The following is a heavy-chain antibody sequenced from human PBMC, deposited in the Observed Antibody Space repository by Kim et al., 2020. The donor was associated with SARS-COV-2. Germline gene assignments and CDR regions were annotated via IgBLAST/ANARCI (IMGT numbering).Heavy chain of an antibody. V-gene: IGHV4-4*07. CDR3: AGGSTTPDGDSRQTPFDY. D-gene: IGHD4-17*01. Sequence: SETLSLTCTVSGGSISSYYWSWIRQPAGKGLEWIGRIYTSGSTNYNPSLKSRVTMSVDTSKNQFSLKLSSVTAADTAVYYCAGGSTTPDGDSRQTPFDYWGQGTLVTVSS. CDR1: GGSISSYY. J-gene: IGHJ4*02. CDR2: IYTSGST.